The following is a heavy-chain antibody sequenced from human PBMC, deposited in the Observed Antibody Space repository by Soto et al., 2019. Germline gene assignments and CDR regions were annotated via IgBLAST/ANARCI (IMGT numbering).Heavy chain of an antibody. CDR1: GFTFSSYA. J-gene: IGHJ4*02. CDR3: VRDSPIGSTFSGYDGIDY. D-gene: IGHD5-12*01. Sequence: GGSLRLSCAASGFTFSSYAMSWVRQAPGKGLEWVSVISGSGDSTYYADSVKGRFTISRDNSKNTLYLQMNSLRSEDAAVYYCVRDSPIGSTFSGYDGIDYWGQGTLVTVSS. CDR2: ISGSGDST. V-gene: IGHV3-23*01.